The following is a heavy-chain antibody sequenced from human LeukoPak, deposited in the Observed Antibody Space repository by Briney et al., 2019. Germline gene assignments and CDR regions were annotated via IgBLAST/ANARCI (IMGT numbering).Heavy chain of an antibody. CDR3: ARDRGVHYYDSSGLDY. CDR1: GFTFSNYG. CDR2: IRYDGSDK. Sequence: GGSLRLSCAASGFTFSNYGMHWVRQAPGKGLEWVAFIRYDGSDKYYADSVKGRLTISRDNSKKTLYLQMNGLRAEDTAVYYCARDRGVHYYDSSGLDYWGQGTLVTVSS. D-gene: IGHD3-22*01. J-gene: IGHJ4*02. V-gene: IGHV3-30*02.